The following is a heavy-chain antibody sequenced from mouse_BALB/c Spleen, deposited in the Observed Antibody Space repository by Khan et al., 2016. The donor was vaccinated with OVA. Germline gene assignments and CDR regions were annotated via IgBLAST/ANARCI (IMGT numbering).Heavy chain of an antibody. Sequence: VQLQQSGAELVRPGALVKMSCKASGFNIKDYYMHWVKQRPEQGLEWIGWIDPENGNTIYDPKFQGKASITADTSSNTANLLLSSLASEDTAVYYCARSGYSAWFAYWGQGTLVTVSA. J-gene: IGHJ3*01. CDR3: ARSGYSAWFAY. V-gene: IGHV14-1*02. CDR2: IDPENGNT. CDR1: GFNIKDYY.